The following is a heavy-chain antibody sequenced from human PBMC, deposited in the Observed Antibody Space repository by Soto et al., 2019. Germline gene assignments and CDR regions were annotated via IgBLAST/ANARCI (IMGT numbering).Heavy chain of an antibody. CDR3: VKLPRGPRYYFDY. Sequence: GGSLRLSCAASGFTFSSYGMHWVRQAPGKGLECVAVIWDNGSNTYYADSVKGRFTISRDNSKNTLYLQMSRLRAEDTAVYYCVKLPRGPRYYFDYWGQGTLVTVSS. V-gene: IGHV3-30*02. CDR1: GFTFSSYG. D-gene: IGHD3-10*01. J-gene: IGHJ4*02. CDR2: IWDNGSNT.